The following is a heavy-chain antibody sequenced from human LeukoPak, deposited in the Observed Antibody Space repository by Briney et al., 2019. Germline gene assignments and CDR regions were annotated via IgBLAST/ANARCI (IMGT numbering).Heavy chain of an antibody. J-gene: IGHJ5*02. CDR3: TRVNLRGSQYNWFDP. Sequence: SVKVSCKTFGGTFRTHIFSWVRQAPGQGLEWMGKITPIIDSAKYSQKFRDRLTITGDSSTGTAYMELSSLTPEDTALYYCTRVNLRGSQYNWFDPWGQGTLVFVSS. CDR2: ITPIIDSA. D-gene: IGHD1-26*01. CDR1: GGTFRTHI. V-gene: IGHV1-69*08.